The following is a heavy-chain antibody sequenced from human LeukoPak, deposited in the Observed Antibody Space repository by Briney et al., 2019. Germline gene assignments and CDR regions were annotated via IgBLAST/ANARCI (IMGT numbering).Heavy chain of an antibody. V-gene: IGHV5-51*01. J-gene: IGHJ4*02. CDR1: GYIFPSYW. CDR2: IYPGDSDT. CDR3: ARHGGYSYRAGPIDY. D-gene: IGHD5-18*01. Sequence: GESLKISCKGSGYIFPSYWIGWVRQMPGKGLEWMGIIYPGDSDTRYSPSFQGQVTISADKSISTAYLQWSSLKASDTAMYYCARHGGYSYRAGPIDYWGQGTLVTVSS.